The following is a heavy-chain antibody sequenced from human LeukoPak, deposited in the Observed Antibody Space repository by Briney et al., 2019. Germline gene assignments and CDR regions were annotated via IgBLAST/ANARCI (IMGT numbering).Heavy chain of an antibody. CDR1: GFIFNAHW. J-gene: IGHJ6*03. Sequence: GGSLTLSCAASGFIFNAHWMLWIRQAPGRGRVWVSRINRDGTTITYAASARGRFTVSRDNAKSTLYQQMNSLTADATALYYCVRDVRGVGQDYYYMDVWGKGTTVTVSS. CDR3: VRDVRGVGQDYYYMDV. D-gene: IGHD3-10*01. V-gene: IGHV3-74*01. CDR2: INRDGTTI.